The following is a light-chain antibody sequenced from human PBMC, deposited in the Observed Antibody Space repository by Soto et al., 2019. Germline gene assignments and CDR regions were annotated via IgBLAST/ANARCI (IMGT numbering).Light chain of an antibody. V-gene: IGKV4-1*01. J-gene: IGKJ2*01. CDR1: QSVLYSPNNKNY. CDR3: QQYYSTPRT. CDR2: WAS. Sequence: DIVMTQSPDSLAVSLGERATINCKSSQSVLYSPNNKNYLAWYQQKPGQPPKLLIYWASTRESGVPDRFSGGGSGTDFTLTISSLQAEDVAVYYCQQYYSTPRTFGQGIKLEIK.